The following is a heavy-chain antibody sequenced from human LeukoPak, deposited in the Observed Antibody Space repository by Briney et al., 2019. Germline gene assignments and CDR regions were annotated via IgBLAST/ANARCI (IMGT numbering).Heavy chain of an antibody. D-gene: IGHD2-15*01. CDR3: ARAYCSGGTCYSSRGMFDP. J-gene: IGHJ5*02. V-gene: IGHV4-59*01. Sequence: SETLSLTCTVSGGSISTYYWTWIRQPPGKGLEWIGYIYYSGSTNYNPSLKSRVTISVDTSKNQSSLKLSSVTAADTAVYYCARAYCSGGTCYSSRGMFDPWGQGTLVTVSS. CDR2: IYYSGST. CDR1: GGSISTYY.